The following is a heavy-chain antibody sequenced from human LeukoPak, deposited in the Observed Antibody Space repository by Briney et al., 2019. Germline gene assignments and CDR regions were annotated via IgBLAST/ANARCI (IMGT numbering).Heavy chain of an antibody. Sequence: ASVKVSCKVSGYTLTELSMHWVRQAPGKGLEWMGGFDPEDGETIYAQKFQGRVTMTEDTSTDTAYMELSSLRSEDTAVYYCARRDTAMVSIDYWGQGTLVTVSS. V-gene: IGHV1-24*01. CDR2: FDPEDGET. CDR3: ARRDTAMVSIDY. CDR1: GYTLTELS. D-gene: IGHD5-18*01. J-gene: IGHJ4*02.